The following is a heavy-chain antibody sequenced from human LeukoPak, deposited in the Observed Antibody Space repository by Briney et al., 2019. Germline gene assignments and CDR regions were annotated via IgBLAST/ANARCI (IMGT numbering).Heavy chain of an antibody. V-gene: IGHV3-48*04. D-gene: IGHD3-10*01. CDR3: ARVVTMVRGALNY. CDR1: GFTFSSYS. Sequence: GGSLRLSCAASGFTFSSYSMNWVRQAPGKGLEWVSYISSSGSTIYYADSVKGRFTISRDNAKNSLYLQMNSLRAEDTAVYYCARVVTMVRGALNYWGQGTLVTVSS. J-gene: IGHJ4*02. CDR2: ISSSGSTI.